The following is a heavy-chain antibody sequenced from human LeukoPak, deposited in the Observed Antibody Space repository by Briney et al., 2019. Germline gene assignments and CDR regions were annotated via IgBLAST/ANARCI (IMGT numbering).Heavy chain of an antibody. Sequence: PGGSLRLSCTVSGFTISSNSMSWVRQAPGKGLEWVSFIYSDNTHYSDSVKGRFTISRDNSKNTLYLQMNSLRAEDTAVYYCAKTRSSYYGSGSYMDYWGQGTLVTVSS. CDR2: IYSDNT. CDR3: AKTRSSYYGSGSYMDY. CDR1: GFTISSNS. D-gene: IGHD3-10*01. V-gene: IGHV3-53*01. J-gene: IGHJ4*02.